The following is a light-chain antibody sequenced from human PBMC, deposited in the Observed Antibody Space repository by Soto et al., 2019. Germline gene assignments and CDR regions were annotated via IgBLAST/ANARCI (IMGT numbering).Light chain of an antibody. V-gene: IGKV1-5*03. J-gene: IGKJ5*01. CDR2: KAS. CDR3: QQYHSYPIT. Sequence: DIQMTQSPSTLSASVGDRVTITSRASQSISSWLAWYQQKPGKAPKLLIYKASSLESGVPSRFSGSGSGTEFTLTISSLQPDDFATYYCQQYHSYPITFGQGTRLEIK. CDR1: QSISSW.